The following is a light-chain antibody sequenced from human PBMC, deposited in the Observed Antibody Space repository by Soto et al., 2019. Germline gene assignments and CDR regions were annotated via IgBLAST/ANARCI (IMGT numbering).Light chain of an antibody. CDR2: GAS. CDR3: QQYGSSPGFT. V-gene: IGKV3-20*01. J-gene: IGKJ3*01. CDR1: QSVSSSY. Sequence: EIVLTQSPGTLSLSPGERATLSCRASQSVSSSYLAWYQQKPGQAPRLLIYGASSRATGIPDRFSGSGSETDFPLTISRLEPEDFAVYYCQQYGSSPGFTFGPGTKVDIK.